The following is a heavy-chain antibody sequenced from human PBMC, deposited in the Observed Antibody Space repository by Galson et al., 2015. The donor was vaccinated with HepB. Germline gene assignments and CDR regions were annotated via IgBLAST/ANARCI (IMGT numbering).Heavy chain of an antibody. CDR3: ARAGPINGGIAAAAWFDP. D-gene: IGHD6-13*01. CDR1: GGSISSYY. J-gene: IGHJ5*02. Sequence: LSLTCTVSGGSISSYYWRWIRQPPGKGLEWIGYIYYSGSTNYNPSLKSRVTISVDTSKNQFSLKLSSVTAADTAVYYCARAGPINGGIAAAAWFDPWGQGTLVTVSS. V-gene: IGHV4-59*01. CDR2: IYYSGST.